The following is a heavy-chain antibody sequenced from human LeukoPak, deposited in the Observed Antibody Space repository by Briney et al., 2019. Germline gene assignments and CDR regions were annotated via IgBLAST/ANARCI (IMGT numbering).Heavy chain of an antibody. D-gene: IGHD6-6*01. CDR2: ISSGGGST. J-gene: IGHJ2*01. V-gene: IGHV3-23*01. Sequence: PGGSLRLSCAASGFTFISYAMGWVRQPPGKGLEWVSGISSGGGSTYYTDSVKGRFTISRDNSKNTLYLQMNSLTAEDTALYYCANARGTSSSYFDLWGRGTLVTVSS. CDR1: GFTFISYA. CDR3: ANARGTSSSYFDL.